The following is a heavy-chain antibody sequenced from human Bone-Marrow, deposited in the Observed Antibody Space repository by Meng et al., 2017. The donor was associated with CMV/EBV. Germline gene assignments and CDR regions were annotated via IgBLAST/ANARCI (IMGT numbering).Heavy chain of an antibody. Sequence: GSLRLSCTVSGGSVSSGSYYWSWIRQPPGKGLEWIGYIYYSGSTNYNPSLKSRVTISVDTSKNQFSLKLSSVTAADTAVYYCARQVVVVPAASETNYYYYGMDVWGQGTTVTVSS. CDR3: ARQVVVVPAASETNYYYYGMDV. J-gene: IGHJ6*02. CDR2: IYYSGST. D-gene: IGHD2-2*01. CDR1: GGSVSSGSYY. V-gene: IGHV4-61*01.